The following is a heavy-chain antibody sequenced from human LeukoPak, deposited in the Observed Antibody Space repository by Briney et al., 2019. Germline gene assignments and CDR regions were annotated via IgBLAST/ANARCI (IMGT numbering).Heavy chain of an antibody. V-gene: IGHV3-74*01. D-gene: IGHD6-19*01. CDR1: GFTFSNYW. CDR3: ATIAVTTALDY. CDR2: INSDGGDT. Sequence: PGGSLSLSCAASGFTFSNYWMHWVRQAPGKGLVWVSRINSDGGDTDYADSVKGRFTISRDNAKNTLFLEMNSLRAEDTAVYYCATIAVTTALDYWGQGVLVAVSS. J-gene: IGHJ4*02.